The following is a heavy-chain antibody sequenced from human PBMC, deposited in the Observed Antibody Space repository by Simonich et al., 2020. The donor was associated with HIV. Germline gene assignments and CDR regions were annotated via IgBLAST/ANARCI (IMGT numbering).Heavy chain of an antibody. CDR2: IYYSGST. J-gene: IGHJ4*02. CDR3: ARMYGDYVPYYFDY. Sequence: QVQLQQWGAGLLKPSETLSLTCAVYGGSISSSSYYWGWIRQPPGKGLEWIGSIYYSGSTYYNPSLKSRVTISVDTSKNQFSLKLSSVTAADTAVYYCARMYGDYVPYYFDYWGQGTLVTVSS. D-gene: IGHD4-17*01. V-gene: IGHV4-39*01. CDR1: GGSISSSSYY.